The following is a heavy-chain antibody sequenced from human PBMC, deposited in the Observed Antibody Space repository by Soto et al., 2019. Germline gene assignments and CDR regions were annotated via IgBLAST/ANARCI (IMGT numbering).Heavy chain of an antibody. Sequence: GGSLRLSCAASGFTVSSNYMSWVRQAPGKGLEWVSVIYSGGSTYYADSVKGRFTISRDNSKNTLYLQMNSLRAEDTAVYYCARGFCSGGSCYTTSYYYYMDVWGKGTTVTVSS. CDR2: IYSGGST. V-gene: IGHV3-66*01. CDR3: ARGFCSGGSCYTTSYYYYMDV. J-gene: IGHJ6*03. D-gene: IGHD2-15*01. CDR1: GFTVSSNY.